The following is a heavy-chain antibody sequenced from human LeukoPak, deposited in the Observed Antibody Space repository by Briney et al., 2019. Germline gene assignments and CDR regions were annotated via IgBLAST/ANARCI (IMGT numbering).Heavy chain of an antibody. CDR3: ARDLRDYGDYGGPVAGGWFDP. Sequence: ASVKVSCKASGYTFTGYYMHWVRQAPGQGLEWMGWINPSSGGSNYAQKFQGRVTMTRDMSISTAYMVVSSLRSDDTAFYYCARDLRDYGDYGGPVAGGWFDPRGQGTLVTVSS. CDR2: INPSSGGS. CDR1: GYTFTGYY. D-gene: IGHD4-17*01. V-gene: IGHV1-2*02. J-gene: IGHJ5*02.